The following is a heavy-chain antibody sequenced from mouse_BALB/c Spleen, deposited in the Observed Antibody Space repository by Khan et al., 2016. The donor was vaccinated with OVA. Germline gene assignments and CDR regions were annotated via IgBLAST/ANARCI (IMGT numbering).Heavy chain of an antibody. Sequence: VRLQQSGPELVKPGASVKMSCKASGYTFTNYVIHWVKQKPGQGLEWIGYINPDNDGTRFNENFKDKATLTSDKSSSTAYMELSSLTSEDSAVDYCAKDASNWHFSCAYWGQGTLVTVSA. D-gene: IGHD4-1*01. CDR2: INPDNDGT. CDR3: AKDASNWHFSCAY. J-gene: IGHJ3*01. CDR1: GYTFTNYV. V-gene: IGHV1S136*01.